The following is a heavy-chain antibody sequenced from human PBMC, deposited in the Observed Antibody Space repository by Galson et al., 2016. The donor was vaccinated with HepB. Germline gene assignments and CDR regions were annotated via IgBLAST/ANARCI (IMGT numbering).Heavy chain of an antibody. CDR3: SRGLDAYKAGNY. D-gene: IGHD5-24*01. V-gene: IGHV4-34*01. Sequence: SETLSLTCGVYGGSFTGYYCNWFRQPPGMGLAWIGEIHPSGSTSYNPSLGSRVTISLDTSKNQFSLKVDSVTAADTAVYFCSRGLDAYKAGNYWGQGTLVTVAA. CDR1: GGSFTGYY. CDR2: IHPSGST. J-gene: IGHJ4*02.